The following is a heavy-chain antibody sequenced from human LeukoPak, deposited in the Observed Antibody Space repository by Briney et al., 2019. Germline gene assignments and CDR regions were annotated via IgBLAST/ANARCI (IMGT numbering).Heavy chain of an antibody. CDR1: GYTFTSYG. V-gene: IGHV1-18*01. D-gene: IGHD1-26*01. Sequence: ASVKVSCKASGYTFTSYGISWVRQAPGQGLEWMGWISAYNGNTNYAQKLQGRVTMTTDTSTSTAYMELSSLRSEDTAVYYCATGPILGPTSYWGQGTLVTVSS. CDR2: ISAYNGNT. J-gene: IGHJ4*02. CDR3: ATGPILGPTSY.